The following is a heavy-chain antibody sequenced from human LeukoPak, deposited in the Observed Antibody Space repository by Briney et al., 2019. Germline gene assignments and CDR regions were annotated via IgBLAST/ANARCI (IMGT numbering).Heavy chain of an antibody. CDR1: GFTFDDYA. CDR3: AKDITLVQGGWFDP. V-gene: IGHV3-43*02. J-gene: IGHJ5*02. CDR2: ISGDGGST. D-gene: IGHD6-13*01. Sequence: PGGSLRLSCAASGFTFDDYAMHWVRQAPGKGVEWVSLISGDGGSTYYADSVKGRFTISRDNSKNSLYLQMNSLRTEDTALYYCAKDITLVQGGWFDPWGQGTLVTVSS.